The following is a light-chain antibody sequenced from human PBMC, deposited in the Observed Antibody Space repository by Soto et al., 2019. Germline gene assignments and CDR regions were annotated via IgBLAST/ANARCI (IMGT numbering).Light chain of an antibody. J-gene: IGKJ5*01. CDR3: QQYGSSPIT. Sequence: IRLTQSAGTLSLSPGERATLSCRASQSVSSSYLAWYQQKPGQAPRLLIYGASSRATGIPDRFSGSGSGTDFTLTISRLEPEDFAVYYYQQYGSSPITFAQRTRLEVK. CDR2: GAS. V-gene: IGKV3-20*01. CDR1: QSVSSSY.